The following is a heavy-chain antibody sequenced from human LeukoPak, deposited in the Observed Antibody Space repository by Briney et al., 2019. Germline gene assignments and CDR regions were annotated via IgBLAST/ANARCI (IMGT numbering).Heavy chain of an antibody. CDR3: ARREGYPYYFDX. Sequence: PSETLSLTCTVSGGSISSSSYHWGWIRQPPGKGLEWIGSIYYSGSTYYNPSLKSRVTISVDTSKNQFSLKLSSVTAADTAVYYCARREGYPYYFDXWXQGTLDTVSS. CDR2: IYYSGST. V-gene: IGHV4-39*01. J-gene: IGHJ4*02. D-gene: IGHD3-16*02. CDR1: GGSISSSSYH.